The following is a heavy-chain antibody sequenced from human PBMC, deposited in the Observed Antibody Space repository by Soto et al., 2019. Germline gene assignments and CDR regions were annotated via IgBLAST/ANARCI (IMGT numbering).Heavy chain of an antibody. CDR1: GGTFSSYA. V-gene: IGHV1-69*13. CDR2: IIPIFGTA. J-gene: IGHJ4*02. Sequence: SVKVSCKASGGTFSSYAISWVRQAPGQGLEWMGGIIPIFGTANYAQKFQGRVTITADESTSTAYMELSSLRSEDTAVYYCARLTSSSRFLEWLFFYRAQRTPVTGSS. CDR3: ARLTSSSRFLEWLFFY. D-gene: IGHD3-3*01.